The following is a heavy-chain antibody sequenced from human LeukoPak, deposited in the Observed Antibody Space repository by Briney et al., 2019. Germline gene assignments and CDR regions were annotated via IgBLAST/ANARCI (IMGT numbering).Heavy chain of an antibody. J-gene: IGHJ4*02. Sequence: PGRSLRLSCAASGFTFSSYGMHWVRQAPGKGLEWVVVIWYDGSNKYYADSVKGRFTISRDNSKNTLYLQMNSLRAEDTAVYYRARGGRSTYFDWSPDYWGQGTLVTVSS. V-gene: IGHV3-33*01. CDR2: IWYDGSNK. D-gene: IGHD3-9*01. CDR3: ARGGRSTYFDWSPDY. CDR1: GFTFSSYG.